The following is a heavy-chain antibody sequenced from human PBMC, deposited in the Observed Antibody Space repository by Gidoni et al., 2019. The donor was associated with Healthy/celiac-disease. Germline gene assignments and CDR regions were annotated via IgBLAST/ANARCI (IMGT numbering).Heavy chain of an antibody. J-gene: IGHJ3*02. D-gene: IGHD2-2*02. CDR1: GVTFSSYS. Sequence: EVQLVESGGGLVKAGGALRRSGAADGVTFSSYSMNWVRQAPGKGLEGVSSISSSSSYISYADSVKVRFTISRDNAKNSLYLQMNSLRAEDTAVYYCARTEIEVVPAAIRVRPPTDAFDIWGQGTMVTVSS. V-gene: IGHV3-21*01. CDR3: ARTEIEVVPAAIRVRPPTDAFDI. CDR2: ISSSSSYI.